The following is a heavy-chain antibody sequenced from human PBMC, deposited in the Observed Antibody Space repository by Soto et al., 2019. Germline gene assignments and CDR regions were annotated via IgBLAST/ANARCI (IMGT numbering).Heavy chain of an antibody. CDR3: TKDDFGINGCSGAY. Sequence: GGSLRLSSAASGFTFNTFSINWVRQDTGKGLQWVSAVSADGGYTIYADSVKGRFAISRDNSKNTVYLQMNSLGAEDTAIYFCTKDDFGINGCSGAYWGQGTVVPVSS. J-gene: IGHJ4*02. CDR2: VSADGGYT. V-gene: IGHV3-23*01. CDR1: GFTFNTFS. D-gene: IGHD3-10*01.